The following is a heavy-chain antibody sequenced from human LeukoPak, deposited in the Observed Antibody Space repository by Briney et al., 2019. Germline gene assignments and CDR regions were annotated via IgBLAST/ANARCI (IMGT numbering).Heavy chain of an antibody. CDR1: GLTFSSHS. J-gene: IGHJ4*02. CDR3: ATGLIRFNDY. Sequence: GGSLRLSCAVSGLTFSSHSMNWVRQAPGKGLEWLSHISSSSSTIYYADSVKGRFTISRDNAKNSLYLQMNSLRAEDTAVYYCATGLIRFNDYWGQGTLVTVSS. D-gene: IGHD3-16*01. CDR2: ISSSSSTI. V-gene: IGHV3-48*01.